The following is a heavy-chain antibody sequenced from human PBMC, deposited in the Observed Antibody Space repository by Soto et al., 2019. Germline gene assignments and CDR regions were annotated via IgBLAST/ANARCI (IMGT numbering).Heavy chain of an antibody. J-gene: IGHJ4*02. Sequence: GGSLRLSCAASGFTFSSYSMNWVRQAPGKGLEWVSSISSSSSYIYYADSVKGRFTISRDNAKNSLYLQMNSLRAEDTAVYYCAREVSSSWRPFDYWGQGTLVTVSS. D-gene: IGHD6-13*01. V-gene: IGHV3-21*01. CDR1: GFTFSSYS. CDR2: ISSSSSYI. CDR3: AREVSSSWRPFDY.